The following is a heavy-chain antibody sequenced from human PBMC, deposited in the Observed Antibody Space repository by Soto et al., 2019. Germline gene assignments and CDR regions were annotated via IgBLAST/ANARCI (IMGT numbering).Heavy chain of an antibody. CDR1: GKRFTKYW. V-gene: IGHV5-51*01. CDR3: ARRRGITMVRGVLDV. J-gene: IGHJ6*02. D-gene: IGHD3-10*01. CDR2: IYPGASDT. Sequence: GESLKDSGKGSGKRFTKYWVGGVRQMNEKGLEWMAIIYPGASDTRYSPSFQGQVTISADKSISTAYLQWSSLKASDTAMYYCARRRGITMVRGVLDVWGQGTTVTVSS.